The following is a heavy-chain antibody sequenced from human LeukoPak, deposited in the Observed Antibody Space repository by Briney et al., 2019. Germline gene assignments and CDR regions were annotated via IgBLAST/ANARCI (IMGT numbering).Heavy chain of an antibody. CDR3: AEGYNYGYGY. CDR1: GFTFRNHG. D-gene: IGHD5-18*01. J-gene: IGHJ4*02. Sequence: GGSLRLSCAASGFTFRNHGMNWVRQAPGKGLEWVSGISPSGGGTYYADSVKGRFTISRDNSKNTLYLQMNSLRAEDTAVYYCAEGYNYGYGYWGQGTLVTVSS. CDR2: ISPSGGGT. V-gene: IGHV3-23*01.